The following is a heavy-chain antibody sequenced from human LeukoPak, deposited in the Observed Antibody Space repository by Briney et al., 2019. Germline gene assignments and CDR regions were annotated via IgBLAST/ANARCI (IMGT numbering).Heavy chain of an antibody. J-gene: IGHJ4*02. CDR3: ARDSGSGSYSEY. CDR1: GFTFSSYG. D-gene: IGHD3-10*01. V-gene: IGHV3-30*03. CDR2: ISYDGSNK. Sequence: GRSLRLSCAASGFTFSSYGMHWARQAPGKGLEWVAVISYDGSNKYYADSVKGRFTISRDNAKNTLYLQMNSLRVEDTAVYYCARDSGSGSYSEYWGLGTLVTVSS.